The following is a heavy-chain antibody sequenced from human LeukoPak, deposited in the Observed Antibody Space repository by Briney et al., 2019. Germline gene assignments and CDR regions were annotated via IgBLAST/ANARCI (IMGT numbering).Heavy chain of an antibody. J-gene: IGHJ6*02. CDR1: GGTFSSYA. Sequence: ASVKVSCKASGGTFSSYAISWVRQAPGQGLEWMGRIIPILGIANYAQKFQGRVTITADKSTSTAYMELSGLRSEDTAVYYCARGSITIFGVVTPGYYYGMDVWGQGTTVTVSS. D-gene: IGHD3-3*01. CDR2: IIPILGIA. CDR3: ARGSITIFGVVTPGYYYGMDV. V-gene: IGHV1-69*04.